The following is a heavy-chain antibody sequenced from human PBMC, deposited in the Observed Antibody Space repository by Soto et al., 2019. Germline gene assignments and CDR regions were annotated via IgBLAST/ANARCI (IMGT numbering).Heavy chain of an antibody. CDR1: GGSISSSSYY. J-gene: IGHJ5*02. CDR2: IYCSGST. CDR3: ATQEVGGTYVYTFDP. Sequence: SETLSLTCTVSGGSISSSSYYWGWIRQPPGKGLEWIGSIYCSGSTYYXXXXXXXXXXXVDXSKNHFSLKLSSVTAADTAVYYXATQEVGGTYVYTFDPWGQGTLVTVS. V-gene: IGHV4-39*02. D-gene: IGHD1-26*01.